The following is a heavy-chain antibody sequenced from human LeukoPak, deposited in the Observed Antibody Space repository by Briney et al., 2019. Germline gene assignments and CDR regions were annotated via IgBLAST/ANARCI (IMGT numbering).Heavy chain of an antibody. J-gene: IGHJ5*02. CDR3: ARGGRRSGSFSNWFGP. Sequence: SETLSLTCTVNGGSFSGYHWSWIRQPPGKGLEWIGEISHSGSTNHNPSLKSRVTISVDTSKNLFSLKLTSVTAADTGMYYCARGGRRSGSFSNWFGPWGQGTLVTVSS. CDR1: GGSFSGYH. V-gene: IGHV4-34*01. D-gene: IGHD1-26*01. CDR2: ISHSGST.